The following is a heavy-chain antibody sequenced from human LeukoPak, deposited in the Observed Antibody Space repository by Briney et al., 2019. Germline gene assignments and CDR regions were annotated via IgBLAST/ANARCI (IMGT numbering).Heavy chain of an antibody. CDR3: AKERYYDSSGYYRDNWFDP. J-gene: IGHJ5*02. V-gene: IGHV3-21*04. Sequence: PGGSLRLSCAASGFTFSSYSMNWVRQAPGKGLEWVSSISSSSSYIYYADSVKGRFTISRDNAENSLYLQMNSLRAEDTAVYYCAKERYYDSSGYYRDNWFDPWGQGTLVTVSS. CDR1: GFTFSSYS. CDR2: ISSSSSYI. D-gene: IGHD3-22*01.